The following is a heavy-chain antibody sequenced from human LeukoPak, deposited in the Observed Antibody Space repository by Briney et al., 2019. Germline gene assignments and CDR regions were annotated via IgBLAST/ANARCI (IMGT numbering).Heavy chain of an antibody. CDR2: IYYTGST. Sequence: SETLSLTCSVSGGSISSLYWGWIRQPPGKGLEWIGYIYYTGSTNYNPSLKSRVTMFVDMSKNQFSLKLNSVTAADTGIYYCARGIGGAAGVIDYWGQGTLVTVSS. CDR3: ARGIGGAAGVIDY. D-gene: IGHD6-13*01. V-gene: IGHV4-59*01. J-gene: IGHJ4*02. CDR1: GGSISSLY.